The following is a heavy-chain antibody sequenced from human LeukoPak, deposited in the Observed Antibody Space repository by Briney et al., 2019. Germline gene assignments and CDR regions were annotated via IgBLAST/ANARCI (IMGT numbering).Heavy chain of an antibody. CDR1: GGTLSSYA. Sequence: GASVKVSCKASGGTLSSYAISWVRQAPGQGLEWMGGIIPIFGTANYAQKFQGRVTITTDESTSTAYMELSSLRSEDTAVYYCASHYYGSGIGWFDPWGQGTLVTVSS. D-gene: IGHD3-10*01. CDR3: ASHYYGSGIGWFDP. V-gene: IGHV1-69*05. CDR2: IIPIFGTA. J-gene: IGHJ5*02.